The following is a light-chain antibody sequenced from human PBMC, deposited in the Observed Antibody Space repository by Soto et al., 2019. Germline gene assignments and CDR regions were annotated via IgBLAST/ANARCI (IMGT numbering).Light chain of an antibody. CDR2: GAS. CDR1: QSVSST. J-gene: IGKJ1*01. V-gene: IGKV3-15*01. Sequence: EIVMTQSPAPLSMSPGEMGTLPCRGRQSVSSTLAWYQHKTGKAPRLLIYGASTRATAIPARFSGSVSGTESNLTITSLQSEDFAVYYGQQYNNWPFSITFGQGTKVDIK. CDR3: QQYNNWPFSIT.